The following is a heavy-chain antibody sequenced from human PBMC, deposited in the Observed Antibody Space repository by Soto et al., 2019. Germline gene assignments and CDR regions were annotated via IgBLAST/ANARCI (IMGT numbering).Heavy chain of an antibody. CDR2: INPNSGGT. CDR3: ARASAYYYYYGMDV. V-gene: IGHV1-2*04. Sequence: RASVKVSCKASGYTFTGYYMHWVRQAPGQGLEWMGWINPNSGGTNYAQKFQGWVTMTRDTSISTAYMELSRLRSDDTAVYYCARASAYYYYYGMDVWGQGTTVTVSS. CDR1: GYTFTGYY. J-gene: IGHJ6*02. D-gene: IGHD6-6*01.